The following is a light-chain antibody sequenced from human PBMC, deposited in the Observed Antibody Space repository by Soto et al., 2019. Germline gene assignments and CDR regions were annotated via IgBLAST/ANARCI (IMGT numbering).Light chain of an antibody. CDR3: QQYGSSPWT. V-gene: IGKV3-20*01. CDR2: AAS. Sequence: EIVLTQSPGTLSLSPGERATLSCRASQSVTSTHLAWYQQKPGQAPRLLIYAASSRATDIPDRFSGSGSGTGFTLTISRLEPEDFAVYYCQQYGSSPWTFGQGTKVEIK. J-gene: IGKJ1*01. CDR1: QSVTSTH.